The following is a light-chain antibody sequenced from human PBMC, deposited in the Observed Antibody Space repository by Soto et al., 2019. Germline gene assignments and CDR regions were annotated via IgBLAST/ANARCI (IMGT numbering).Light chain of an antibody. CDR3: QPYNNWPLT. Sequence: DIVMTQSPDSLAVSLGERATINCKSSQRVLYSSNNKNYLAWYQQKPGQPPKLLIYWASTRESGVPDRFSGSRSGAEFTLTINSLQSEDFAVYYCQPYNNWPLTFGGGTKVDIK. CDR1: QRVLYSSNNKNY. V-gene: IGKV4-1*01. J-gene: IGKJ4*01. CDR2: WAS.